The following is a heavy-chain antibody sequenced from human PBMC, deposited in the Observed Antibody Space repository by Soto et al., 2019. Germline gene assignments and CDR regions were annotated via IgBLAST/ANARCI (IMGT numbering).Heavy chain of an antibody. CDR1: GGTLNNYA. Sequence: QVQLVQSGAEVKKPGSSVNVSCKASGGTLNNYAISWVRQAPGQGLEWMGGIIPIFGTTNYAQKFKGRVTITAEKSTTTAYMGRSGVPSDDTPFFFCARGGESCGGACYSHGFFNLWGGGTLVSVTS. D-gene: IGHD2-21*02. V-gene: IGHV1-69*06. CDR3: ARGGESCGGACYSHGFFNL. J-gene: IGHJ2*01. CDR2: IIPIFGTT.